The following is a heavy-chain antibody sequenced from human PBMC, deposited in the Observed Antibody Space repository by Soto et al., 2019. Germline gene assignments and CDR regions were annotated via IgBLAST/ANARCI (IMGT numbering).Heavy chain of an antibody. CDR2: IIQSGGYE. CDR1: GFTFTDFH. CDR3: ARGYPAMYGATGHFDY. D-gene: IGHD3-10*02. Sequence: QVHLVESGGGLVKPGGSLRLSCAASGFTFTDFHMAWIRRAPGKGLEWVSNIIQSGGYEFYADSVKGRFTVSRDNAKNEVYLQMNSLRVEDTAVYYCARGYPAMYGATGHFDYWGQGSRVTVSS. J-gene: IGHJ4*02. V-gene: IGHV3-11*01.